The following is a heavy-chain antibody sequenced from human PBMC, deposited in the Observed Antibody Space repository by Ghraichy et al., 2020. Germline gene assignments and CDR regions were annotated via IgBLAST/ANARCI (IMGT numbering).Heavy chain of an antibody. D-gene: IGHD6-13*01. J-gene: IGHJ4*02. CDR2: IYQSGNT. CDR1: SGSVDRSGYY. Sequence: SETLSLTCSVSSGSVDRSGYYWGWIRHTPGEGLQWIGSIYQSGNTYYNPSLRGRVTLSVDTSNNQFSLKVTSVTAADTGLYYCARTAGYSSTWYFFDSWGQGALVTVSS. CDR3: ARTAGYSSTWYFFDS. V-gene: IGHV4-39*07.